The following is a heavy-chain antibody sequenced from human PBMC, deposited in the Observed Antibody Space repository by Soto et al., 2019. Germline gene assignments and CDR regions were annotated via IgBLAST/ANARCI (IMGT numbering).Heavy chain of an antibody. J-gene: IGHJ5*02. CDR3: ARNDCSSTSCYGGFWFDP. CDR2: ISAYNGNT. D-gene: IGHD2-2*01. CDR1: GYTFTSYG. V-gene: IGHV1-18*01. Sequence: QVQLVQSGAEVKKPGASVKVSCKASGYTFTSYGISWVRQAPGQGLEWMGWISAYNGNTNYAQKLQGRVTITTDTSTSTAYMELRSLRSDDTAVYYCARNDCSSTSCYGGFWFDPWGQGTLVTVSS.